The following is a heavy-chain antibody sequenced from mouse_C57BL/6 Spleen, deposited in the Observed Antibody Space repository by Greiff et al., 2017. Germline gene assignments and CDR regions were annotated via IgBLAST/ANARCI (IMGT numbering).Heavy chain of an antibody. CDR2: IYPGDGDT. V-gene: IGHV1-80*01. Sequence: QVQLQQSGAELVKPGASVKISCKASGYAFSSYWMNWVKQRPGKGLEWIGQIYPGDGDTNYNGKFKGKATLTADKSSSTAYMQLSSLTSEDSAVYFCAREITTPAMDYWGQGTSVTVSS. CDR1: GYAFSSYW. D-gene: IGHD1-1*01. CDR3: AREITTPAMDY. J-gene: IGHJ4*01.